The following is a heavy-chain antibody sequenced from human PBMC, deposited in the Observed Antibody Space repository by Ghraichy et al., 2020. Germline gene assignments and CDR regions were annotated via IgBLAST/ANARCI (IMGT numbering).Heavy chain of an antibody. D-gene: IGHD3-22*01. CDR3: ARVEAYYDSSGYYRN. CDR1: GFTFSSYS. J-gene: IGHJ4*02. Sequence: GSLRLSCAASGFTFSSYSMNWVRQAPGKGLEWVSSISSSSSYIYYADSVKGRFTISRDNAKNSLYLQMNSLRAEDTAVYYCARVEAYYDSSGYYRNWGQGTLVTVSS. CDR2: ISSSSSYI. V-gene: IGHV3-21*01.